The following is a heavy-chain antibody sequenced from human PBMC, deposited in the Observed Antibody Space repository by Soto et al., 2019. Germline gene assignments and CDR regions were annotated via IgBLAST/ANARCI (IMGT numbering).Heavy chain of an antibody. CDR1: VFTFSSYA. D-gene: IGHD6-19*01. CDR2: ISYDGSNK. CDR3: AREWIAVAGSYYGMDV. J-gene: IGHJ6*02. V-gene: IGHV3-30-3*01. Sequence: PWWSLRLSCSASVFTFSSYAMHWFRQAPGKGLEWVAVISYDGSNKYYADSVKGRFTISRDNSKNTLYLQMNSLRAEDTAVYYCAREWIAVAGSYYGMDVWGQGTTVTVS.